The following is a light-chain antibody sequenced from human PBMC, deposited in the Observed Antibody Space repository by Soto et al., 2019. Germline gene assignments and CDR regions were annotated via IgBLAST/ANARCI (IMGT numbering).Light chain of an antibody. CDR1: SSDVGDYNY. J-gene: IGLJ3*02. V-gene: IGLV2-14*01. CDR3: ASYTDSTIVM. CDR2: DVS. Sequence: QSALTQPASVSGSPGQSITISCTGTSSDVGDYNYVSWYQQHPGKAPKLMIYDVSHRPSGVSSRFSGSKSGNTASLTISGLQAADEADYYCASYTDSTIVMFGGGTKLTVL.